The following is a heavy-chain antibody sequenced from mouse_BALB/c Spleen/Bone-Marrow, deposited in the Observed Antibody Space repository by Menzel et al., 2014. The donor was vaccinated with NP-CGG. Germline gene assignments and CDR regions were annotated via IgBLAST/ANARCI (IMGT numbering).Heavy chain of an antibody. D-gene: IGHD4-1*01. J-gene: IGHJ3*01. CDR2: INPSSGYT. Sequence: QVQLKQSAAELARPRASVKMSCKASGYTFTSYTMHWVKQRPGQGLEWIGYINPSSGYTEYNQKFKDKTTLTADKSSSTAYMQLSSLTSEDSAVYYCAYWDRAYWGQGTLVTVSA. V-gene: IGHV1-4*02. CDR1: GYTFTSYT. CDR3: AYWDRAY.